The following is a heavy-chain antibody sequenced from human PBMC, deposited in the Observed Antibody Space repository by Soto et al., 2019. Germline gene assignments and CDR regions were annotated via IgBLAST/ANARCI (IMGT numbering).Heavy chain of an antibody. CDR1: GYPFTRFS. D-gene: IGHD3-3*01. V-gene: IGHV1-46*01. CDR2: LNPNGGNT. J-gene: IGHJ3*01. Sequence: QVQLVQSGAEVKRPGASVKVSCKASGYPFTRFSLHWVRQAPGQGLEWMGRLNPNGGNTAYAQKFQGRLTLTRDTSTSTVYMELNSLRSDDTAVYYCARGDYDFSPWGQGTMVTVSS. CDR3: ARGDYDFSP.